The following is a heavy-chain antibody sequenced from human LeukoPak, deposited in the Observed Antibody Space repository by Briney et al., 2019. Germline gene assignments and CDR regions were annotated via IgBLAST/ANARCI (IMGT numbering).Heavy chain of an antibody. Sequence: SETLSLTCTVSGGSISSYYWSWIRQPPGKGLEWIGYIYYSGSTNYNPSLKSRVTISVDTSKNQFSLKLSSVTAADTAVYYCARADSYSSGWYGGSDYWGQGTLVTVSS. D-gene: IGHD6-19*01. CDR1: GGSISSYY. J-gene: IGHJ4*02. CDR2: IYYSGST. V-gene: IGHV4-59*01. CDR3: ARADSYSSGWYGGSDY.